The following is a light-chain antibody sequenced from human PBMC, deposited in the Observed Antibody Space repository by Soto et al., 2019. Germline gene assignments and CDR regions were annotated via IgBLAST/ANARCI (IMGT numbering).Light chain of an antibody. CDR2: DVN. CDR1: GSDVGGYNH. V-gene: IGLV2-14*03. J-gene: IGLJ2*01. CDR3: ASYRSGSTLV. Sequence: QSALTQPASVSGSPGQSITISCTGTGSDVGGYNHVSWYQQHPGKAPKLLIYDVNNRPSGVSNRFSGSKSGNTASLTITGLQAEDEADYYCASYRSGSTLVFGGGTQLTVL.